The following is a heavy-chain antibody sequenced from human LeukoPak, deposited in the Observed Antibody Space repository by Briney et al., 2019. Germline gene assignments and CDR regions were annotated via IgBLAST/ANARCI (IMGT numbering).Heavy chain of an antibody. J-gene: IGHJ3*02. D-gene: IGHD6-6*01. CDR1: GYTFTSYG. CDR2: ISAYNGNT. CDR3: ARVSHFQLVVNAFDI. Sequence: ASVKVSCKASGYTFTSYGISWVRQAPGQGLEWMGWISAYNGNTNYAQKLQGRVTITRSTSISTAYMELSSLRSEDTAVYYCARVSHFQLVVNAFDIWGQGTMVTVSS. V-gene: IGHV1-18*01.